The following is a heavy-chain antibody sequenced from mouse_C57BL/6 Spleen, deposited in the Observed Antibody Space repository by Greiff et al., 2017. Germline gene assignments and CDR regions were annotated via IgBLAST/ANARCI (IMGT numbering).Heavy chain of an antibody. CDR2: IYPGSGNT. CDR3: ARGELVYWYFDV. V-gene: IGHV1-76*01. Sequence: QVQLQQSGAELVRPGASVKLSCKASGYTFTDYYINWVKQRPGQGLEWIARIYPGSGNTYYNEKFKGKATLTAEKSSSTAYMQLSSLTSEDSAVYFCARGELVYWYFDVWGTGTTVTVSS. D-gene: IGHD4-1*01. CDR1: GYTFTDYY. J-gene: IGHJ1*03.